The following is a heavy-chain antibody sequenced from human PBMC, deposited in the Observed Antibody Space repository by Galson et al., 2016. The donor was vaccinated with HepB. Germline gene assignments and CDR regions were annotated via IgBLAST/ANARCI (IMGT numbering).Heavy chain of an antibody. Sequence: SVKVSCKASGYTFTGYYMHWVRQAPGQVLEWMGWINPNSGGTSYAQKFQGRVTMTRDTSISTAYMELSRLRSDDTAVYYCARGHYYDSRGYYYVLDYWGQGTLVTVSS. J-gene: IGHJ4*02. CDR2: INPNSGGT. D-gene: IGHD3-22*01. CDR1: GYTFTGYY. V-gene: IGHV1-2*02. CDR3: ARGHYYDSRGYYYVLDY.